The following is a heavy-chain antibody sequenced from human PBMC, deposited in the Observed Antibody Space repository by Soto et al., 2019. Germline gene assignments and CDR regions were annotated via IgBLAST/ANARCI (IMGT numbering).Heavy chain of an antibody. CDR1: GFSLSTSGVG. CDR3: AHSILGYCSGGSCYRYYFDY. V-gene: IGHV2-5*02. D-gene: IGHD2-15*01. Sequence: QITLKESGPTLVKPTQTLTLTCTFSGFSLSTSGVGVGWIRQPPGKALEWLALIYWDDDKRYSPSLKSRLTITKDTSKNQVVLTMTNMDPVDTATYYCAHSILGYCSGGSCYRYYFDYWGQGTLVTVSS. J-gene: IGHJ4*02. CDR2: IYWDDDK.